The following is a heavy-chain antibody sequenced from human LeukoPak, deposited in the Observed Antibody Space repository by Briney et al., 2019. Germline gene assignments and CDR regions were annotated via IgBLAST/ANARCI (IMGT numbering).Heavy chain of an antibody. Sequence: GRSLTLSCAASGFTFSTYGMHWVRQAPGKGLEWLAVIWDDGRNHFYADSVNGRLTVSRDNSKNTLSLQMNRLRAEDTAVYYCAKETGPYSAFDYWGQGIVVTVSS. D-gene: IGHD2-21*01. J-gene: IGHJ4*02. CDR1: GFTFSTYG. CDR3: AKETGPYSAFDY. CDR2: IWDDGRNH. V-gene: IGHV3-33*06.